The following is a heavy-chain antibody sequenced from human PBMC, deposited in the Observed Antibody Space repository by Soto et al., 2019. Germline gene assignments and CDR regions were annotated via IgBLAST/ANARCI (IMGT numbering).Heavy chain of an antibody. CDR1: GFKFSDYG. Sequence: QVHLVESGGGVVQPGTSLRLSCRASGFKFSDYGMDWVRQAPGKGLEWVSRVLYDGSKKYYADSVKGRFTISRDNPRNTLYLQMDRLRAEDTGVYYCVKDLALMGDYWGQGTPVTVYS. CDR3: VKDLALMGDY. V-gene: IGHV3-30*18. D-gene: IGHD3-16*01. J-gene: IGHJ4*02. CDR2: VLYDGSKK.